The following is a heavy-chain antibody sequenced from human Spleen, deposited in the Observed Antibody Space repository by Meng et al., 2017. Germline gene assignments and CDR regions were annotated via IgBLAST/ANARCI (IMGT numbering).Heavy chain of an antibody. D-gene: IGHD6-13*01. CDR2: INPKSGDT. CDR1: GYNFPDYW. V-gene: IGHV1-2*06. CDR3: ARDEDISAAGKLFGDY. Sequence: QVRLVQSGAEVKRPGASGKVSCKPSGYNFPDYWLHWVRRAPGQGLEWMGRINPKSGDTHYAQRFQGRVTMTGDTSISTAYMELSGLRSDDTAMYYCARDEDISAAGKLFGDYWGQGTLVTVSS. J-gene: IGHJ4*02.